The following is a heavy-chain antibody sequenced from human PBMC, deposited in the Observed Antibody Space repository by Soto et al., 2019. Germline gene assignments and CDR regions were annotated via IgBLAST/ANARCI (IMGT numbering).Heavy chain of an antibody. CDR2: ISSSSSTI. J-gene: IGHJ6*02. Sequence: GGSLRLSCAASGFTFSSYSMNWVRQAPGKGLEWVSYISSSSSTIYYADSVKGRFTISRDNAKNSLYLQMNSLRDEDTAVYYCARDSGLLYFGGYYYYGMDVWGQGTTVTVSS. CDR1: GFTFSSYS. V-gene: IGHV3-48*02. CDR3: ARDSGLLYFGGYYYYGMDV. D-gene: IGHD2-2*02.